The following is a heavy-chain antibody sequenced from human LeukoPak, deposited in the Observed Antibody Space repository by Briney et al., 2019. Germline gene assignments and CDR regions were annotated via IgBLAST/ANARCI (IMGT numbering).Heavy chain of an antibody. CDR2: ISGSGGST. D-gene: IGHD4-17*01. V-gene: IGHV3-23*01. Sequence: PGGSLRLSCAASGFTFSSYNMNWVRQAPGKGLEWVSAISGSGGSTYYADTVKGRFTISRDNSKHTLYLQMNSLRAEDTAVYYCAKDRLTVTTWVDPWGQGTLVTVSS. CDR3: AKDRLTVTTWVDP. CDR1: GFTFSSYN. J-gene: IGHJ5*02.